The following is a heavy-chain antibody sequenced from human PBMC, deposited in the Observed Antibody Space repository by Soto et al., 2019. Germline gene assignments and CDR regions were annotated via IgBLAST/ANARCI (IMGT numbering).Heavy chain of an antibody. CDR3: AKDDFWSGHNWFDP. D-gene: IGHD3-3*01. CDR2: IIPTFDVV. Sequence: GASVKVSCKVSGDTFSSYGISWVRQAPGQGLEWMGGIIPTFDVVKYAQNFQGRVTITADKSTDTVYMELSSLKSEDSAVYYCAKDDFWSGHNWFDPWGQGTMVTVFS. CDR1: GDTFSSYG. J-gene: IGHJ5*02. V-gene: IGHV1-69*10.